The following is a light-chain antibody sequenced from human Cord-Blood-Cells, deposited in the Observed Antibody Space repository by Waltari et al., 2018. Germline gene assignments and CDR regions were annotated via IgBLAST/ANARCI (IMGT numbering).Light chain of an antibody. CDR1: QDISNY. V-gene: IGKV1-33*01. CDR3: QQYDNLFT. J-gene: IGKJ3*01. CDR2: DAS. Sequence: DIQMTQSPSSLSASVGDRVTITCQASQDISNYLNWYQQKPGKAPKRLIYDASNLEKGVPSRFSGSGSETDFTFTISSLQPEDIATYYCQQYDNLFTFGPGTKVDIK.